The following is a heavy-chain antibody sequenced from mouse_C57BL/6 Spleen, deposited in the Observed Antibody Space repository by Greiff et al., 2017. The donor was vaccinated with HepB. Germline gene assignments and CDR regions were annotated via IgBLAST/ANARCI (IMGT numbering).Heavy chain of an antibody. CDR3: ARCDYYGSDWYFDV. Sequence: QVQLQQPGAELVKPGASVKMSCKASGYTFTSYWITWVKQRPGQGLEWIGDIYPGSGSTNYNEKFKSKATLTVDTSSSTAYMQLSSLTSEDSAVYYCARCDYYGSDWYFDVWGTGTTVTVSS. D-gene: IGHD1-1*01. V-gene: IGHV1-55*01. CDR2: IYPGSGST. CDR1: GYTFTSYW. J-gene: IGHJ1*03.